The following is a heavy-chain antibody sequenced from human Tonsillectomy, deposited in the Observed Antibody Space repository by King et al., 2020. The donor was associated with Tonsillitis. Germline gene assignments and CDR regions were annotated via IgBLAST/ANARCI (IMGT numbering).Heavy chain of an antibody. D-gene: IGHD6-19*01. CDR2: ISSSSSYI. CDR1: GFTFISYS. CDR3: ARDSGYSSGWFLDY. V-gene: IGHV3-21*01. J-gene: IGHJ4*02. Sequence: VQLVESGGGLVKPGGSLRLSCAASGFTFISYSMNWVRQAPGKGLEWVSSISSSSSYIYYADSVKGRFTNSRDNATNSLYLQMNSLRAEDTAWYYCARDSGYSSGWFLDYWGQGTLVTVSS.